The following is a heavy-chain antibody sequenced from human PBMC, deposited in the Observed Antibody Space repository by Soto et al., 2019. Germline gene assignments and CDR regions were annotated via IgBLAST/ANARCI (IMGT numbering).Heavy chain of an antibody. CDR3: ARGEPRFMEWLLLSEYFDP. V-gene: IGHV4-34*01. CDR2: INHSGST. Sequence: NPSETLSLTCAVYGGSFSSYYWSWIRQPPGKGLEWIGVINHSGSTNYDPSLKSRVTISIDTSKNQVSLTLSSVTAADTAVYYCARGEPRFMEWLLLSEYFDPWGQGTLVTVSS. D-gene: IGHD3-3*01. CDR1: GGSFSSYY. J-gene: IGHJ5*02.